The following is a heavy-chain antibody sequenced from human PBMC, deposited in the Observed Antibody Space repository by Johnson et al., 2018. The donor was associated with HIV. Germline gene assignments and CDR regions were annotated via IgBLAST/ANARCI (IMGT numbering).Heavy chain of an antibody. J-gene: IGHJ3*02. CDR3: ARDGLAARVVGAFDI. Sequence: QVQLVESWGGVVQPGRSLRLSCAASGFTFSSYAMHWVRQAPGKGLEWVAVISYDGSNKYYADSVKGRFTISRDNSKNTLYLQMNSLRAEDTAVYYCARDGLAARVVGAFDIWGQGTMVTVSS. CDR1: GFTFSSYA. D-gene: IGHD6-13*01. CDR2: ISYDGSNK. V-gene: IGHV3-30-3*01.